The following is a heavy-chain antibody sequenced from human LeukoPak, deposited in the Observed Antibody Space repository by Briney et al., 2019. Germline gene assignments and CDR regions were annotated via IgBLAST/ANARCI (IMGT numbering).Heavy chain of an antibody. CDR1: GGSISSYY. D-gene: IGHD3-22*01. J-gene: IGHJ6*02. CDR3: ARSFDSRGYYYYGMDV. CDR2: IYYSGST. V-gene: IGHV4-59*01. Sequence: PSETLSLTCTVSGGSISSYYWGWIRQPPGKGLEWIGYIYYSGSTSYNSSPKSRVTISLDTPKNQFSLKLNSVTAADTAVYYCARSFDSRGYYYYGMDVWGQGTTVTVSS.